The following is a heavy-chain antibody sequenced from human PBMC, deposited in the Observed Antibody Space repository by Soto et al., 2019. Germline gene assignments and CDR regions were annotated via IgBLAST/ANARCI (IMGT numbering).Heavy chain of an antibody. CDR1: GYSISSGYY. V-gene: IGHV4-38-2*01. J-gene: IGHJ4*02. CDR3: ARVGLWFGELTHY. D-gene: IGHD3-10*01. CDR2: IYHSEGT. Sequence: KPSETLSLSCAVSGYSISSGYYWVWIRQPPGKGLEWIGSIYHSEGTYYTPTRKCRVTVAVDTSKHQFSLKLSSVPAADTAVYYCARVGLWFGELTHYWDQGTLVTVSS.